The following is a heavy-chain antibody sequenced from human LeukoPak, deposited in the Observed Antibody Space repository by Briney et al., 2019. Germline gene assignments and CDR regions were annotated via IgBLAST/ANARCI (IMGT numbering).Heavy chain of an antibody. D-gene: IGHD6-19*01. Sequence: SETLSLTCTVSGGSISSSSYYWGWIRQPPGKGLEWIGSIYYSGSTYYNPSLKSRATISVDKAKNQFSLKLSSVTAADTAVYYCARDLHSNSGWRFDYWGQGTLVTVSS. V-gene: IGHV4-39*07. CDR3: ARDLHSNSGWRFDY. CDR1: GGSISSSSYY. CDR2: IYYSGST. J-gene: IGHJ4*02.